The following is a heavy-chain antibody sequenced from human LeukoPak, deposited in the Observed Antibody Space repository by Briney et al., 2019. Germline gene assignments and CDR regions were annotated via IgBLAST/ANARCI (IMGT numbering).Heavy chain of an antibody. J-gene: IGHJ5*02. CDR1: GFTFSSYW. D-gene: IGHD2-15*01. CDR3: ASSSGGYNWFDP. CDR2: INSDGSST. V-gene: IGHV3-74*01. Sequence: GGSLRLSCAASGFTFSSYWTHWVRQAPGKGLVWVSRINSDGSSTSYADSVKGRFTISRDNAKNTLYLQMNRLRVEDTAVYYCASSSGGYNWFDPWGQGTLVTVSS.